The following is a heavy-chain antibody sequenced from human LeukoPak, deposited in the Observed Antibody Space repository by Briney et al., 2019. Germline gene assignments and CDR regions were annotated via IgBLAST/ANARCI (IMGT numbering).Heavy chain of an antibody. J-gene: IGHJ5*01. CDR1: GFTFSSYS. D-gene: IGHD3-22*01. CDR3: VKDGSGSRGGTNWLGS. Sequence: GGSLRLSCAASGFTFSSYSMCWVRRVPGKGLEWVSCIISSNSYTHYADSVKGRFTISRDNGQNSLYLQMNSLRAEDTAMYYCVKDGSGSRGGTNWLGSWGQGTLVTVSS. CDR2: IISSNSYT. V-gene: IGHV3-21*06.